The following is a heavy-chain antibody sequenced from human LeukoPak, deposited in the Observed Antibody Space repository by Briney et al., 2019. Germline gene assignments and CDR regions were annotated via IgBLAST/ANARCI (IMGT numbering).Heavy chain of an antibody. CDR2: ISAYNGNT. V-gene: IGHV1-18*01. Sequence: ASVEVSCKASGYTFTSYGISWVRQAPGQGLEWMGWISAYNGNTNYAQKLQGRVTMTTDTSTSTAYMELRSLRSDDTAVYYCARRRYYGSGSSNWFDPWGQGTLVTVSS. D-gene: IGHD3-10*01. J-gene: IGHJ5*02. CDR3: ARRRYYGSGSSNWFDP. CDR1: GYTFTSYG.